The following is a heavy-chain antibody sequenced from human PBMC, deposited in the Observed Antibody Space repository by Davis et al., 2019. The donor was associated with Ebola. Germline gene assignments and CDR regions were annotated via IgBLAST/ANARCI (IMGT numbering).Heavy chain of an antibody. CDR1: GYSFDDFA. J-gene: IGHJ3*02. CDR3: VKDTSTIWFDI. V-gene: IGHV3-23*01. Sequence: GESLKISCAASGYSFDDFAMTWVRQVPGKGLEWVSTLGTSADTYYADSVKGRFTISRDNSKNILYLQMNGLRVEDTAIYYCVKDTSTIWFDIWGQGTMVTVSS. D-gene: IGHD1-26*01. CDR2: LGTSADT.